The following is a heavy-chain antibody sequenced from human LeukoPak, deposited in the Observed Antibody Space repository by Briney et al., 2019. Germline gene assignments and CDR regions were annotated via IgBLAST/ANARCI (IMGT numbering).Heavy chain of an antibody. CDR2: INHSGST. J-gene: IGHJ6*02. V-gene: IGHV4-34*01. CDR3: ARMPGIAAAGTWYYGMDA. Sequence: SETLSLTCAVYGGSFSGYYWSWIREPPGKGLEWIGEINHSGSTNYNPSLKSRVTISVDTSKNQFSLKLSSVTAADTAVYYCARMPGIAAAGTWYYGMDAWGQGTTVNVSS. D-gene: IGHD6-13*01. CDR1: GGSFSGYY.